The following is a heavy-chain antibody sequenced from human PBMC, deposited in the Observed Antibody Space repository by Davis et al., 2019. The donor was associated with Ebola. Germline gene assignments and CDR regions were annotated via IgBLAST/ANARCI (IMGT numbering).Heavy chain of an antibody. D-gene: IGHD7-27*01. CDR1: GFTFSDYS. CDR3: ATDRNWDFDY. V-gene: IGHV3-48*02. J-gene: IGHJ4*02. Sequence: GESLKISCAASGFTFSDYSMNWVRQAPGKGLEWVSYISDSSTTIYYADSVKGRFTISRDNAKNSLYLQMNSLRDEDTAVYYCATDRNWDFDYWGQGTLVTVSS. CDR2: ISDSSTTI.